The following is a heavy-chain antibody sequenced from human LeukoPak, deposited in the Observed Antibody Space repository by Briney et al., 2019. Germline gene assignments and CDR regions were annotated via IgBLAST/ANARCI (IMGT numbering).Heavy chain of an antibody. CDR3: ARDIGVYYGSGSYYKWSHFDY. J-gene: IGHJ4*02. Sequence: PSETLSLTCAVYGGSFSGYYWSWIRQPPGKGLEWIGEINHSGSTNYNPSLKSRVTISVDTSKNQFSLKLSSVTAADTAVYYCARDIGVYYGSGSYYKWSHFDYWGQGTLVTVSS. CDR2: INHSGST. D-gene: IGHD3-10*01. V-gene: IGHV4-34*01. CDR1: GGSFSGYY.